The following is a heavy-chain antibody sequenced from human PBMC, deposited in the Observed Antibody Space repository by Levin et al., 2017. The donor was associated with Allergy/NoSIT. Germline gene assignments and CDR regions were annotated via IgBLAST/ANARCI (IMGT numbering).Heavy chain of an antibody. CDR2: INHSGST. CDR1: GGSFSGYY. CDR3: ARVMVRGVTRYYYYYYYMDV. Sequence: SETLSLTCAVYGGSFSGYYWSWIRQPPGKGLEWIGEINHSGSTNYNPSLKSRVTISVDTSKNQFSLKLSSVTAADTAVYYCARVMVRGVTRYYYYYYYMDVWGKGTTVTVSS. J-gene: IGHJ6*03. V-gene: IGHV4-34*01. D-gene: IGHD3-10*01.